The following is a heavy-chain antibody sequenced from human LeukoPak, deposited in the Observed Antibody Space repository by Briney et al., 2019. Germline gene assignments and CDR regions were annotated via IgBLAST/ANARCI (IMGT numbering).Heavy chain of an antibody. Sequence: GGSLRLSCAASGFTFDDYAMHWVRQAPGKGLEWVSLISGDGGSTYYADSVKGRFTISRDNSKNSLYLQMNSLRTEDTALYYCVKGPAAAGPLFWFDYWGQGTLVTVSS. CDR3: VKGPAAAGPLFWFDY. D-gene: IGHD6-13*01. CDR2: ISGDGGST. J-gene: IGHJ4*02. V-gene: IGHV3-43*02. CDR1: GFTFDDYA.